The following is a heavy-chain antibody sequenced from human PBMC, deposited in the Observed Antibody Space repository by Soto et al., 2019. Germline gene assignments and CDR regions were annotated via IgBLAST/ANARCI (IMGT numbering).Heavy chain of an antibody. CDR2: IIPIFGTA. CDR3: ASAENYYDSSGYYYLDY. D-gene: IGHD3-22*01. J-gene: IGHJ4*02. CDR1: GGTFNSYA. V-gene: IGHV1-69*01. Sequence: QVQLVQSGAEVKKPGSSVKVSCKASGGTFNSYAISWVRQAPGQGLEWMGGIIPIFGTANYAQKFQGRVTITADESTSTAYMELRSLRSEDTAVYYCASAENYYDSSGYYYLDYWGQGTLVTLSS.